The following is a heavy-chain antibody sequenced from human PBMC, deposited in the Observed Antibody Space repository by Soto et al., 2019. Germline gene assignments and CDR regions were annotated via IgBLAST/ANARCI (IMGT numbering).Heavy chain of an antibody. Sequence: PGESLKISCKTSGFSFSNFWIGWVRQRPGKGLEWIGVIYPADPDSRYNPSFHGQVTISADKSISTAYLQLSSLKASVFAIYYCVRAPSSSAYWYFDLWGRGTLVTVSS. CDR2: IYPADPDS. CDR3: VRAPSSSAYWYFDL. V-gene: IGHV5-51*01. D-gene: IGHD6-19*01. CDR1: GFSFSNFW. J-gene: IGHJ2*01.